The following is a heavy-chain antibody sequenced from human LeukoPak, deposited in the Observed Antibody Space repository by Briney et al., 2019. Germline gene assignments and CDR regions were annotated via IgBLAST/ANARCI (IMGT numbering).Heavy chain of an antibody. CDR3: TRVYGDYGYDY. CDR1: GFTFSGFA. D-gene: IGHD4-17*01. Sequence: GGSLRLSCAASGFTFSGFAMHWVRQASGKGLEWVGRIRSKANSYATAYAASVKGRFTISRDDSKNTAYLQMNSLKTEDTAVYYCTRVYGDYGYDYWGQGTLVTVSS. V-gene: IGHV3-73*01. J-gene: IGHJ4*02. CDR2: IRSKANSYAT.